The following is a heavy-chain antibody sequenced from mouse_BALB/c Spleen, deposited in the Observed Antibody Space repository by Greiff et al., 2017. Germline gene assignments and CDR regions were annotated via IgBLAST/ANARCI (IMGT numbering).Heavy chain of an antibody. CDR3: VRDNYGSFYAMDY. D-gene: IGHD1-1*01. Sequence: QVQLKQSGPGLVAPSQSLSITCTVSGFSLTSYDISWIRQPPGKGLEWLGVIWTGGGTNYNSAFMSRLSISKDNSKSQVFLKMNSLQTDDTAIYYCVRDNYGSFYAMDYWGQGTSVTVSS. CDR2: IWTGGGT. J-gene: IGHJ4*01. V-gene: IGHV2-9-2*01. CDR1: GFSLTSYD.